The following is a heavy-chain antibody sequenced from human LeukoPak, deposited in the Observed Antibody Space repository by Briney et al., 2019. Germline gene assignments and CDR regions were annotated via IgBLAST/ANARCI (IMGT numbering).Heavy chain of an antibody. CDR3: ARGPPDSTAYFDY. J-gene: IGHJ4*02. CDR2: LYSGGSA. D-gene: IGHD3-22*01. Sequence: GGSLRLSCAASGFSVSPNYMTWVRQAPGKGLEWVSGLYSGGSAYYADSVKGRFTISRDNSKNTLYLQMNSLRAEDTAVYYCARGPPDSTAYFDYWGQGTLVTVSS. CDR1: GFSVSPNY. V-gene: IGHV3-53*01.